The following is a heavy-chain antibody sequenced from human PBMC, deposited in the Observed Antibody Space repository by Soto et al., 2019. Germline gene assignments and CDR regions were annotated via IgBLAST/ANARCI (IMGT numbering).Heavy chain of an antibody. CDR1: GFTFSNAW. CDR3: TTDLYSGSSQFDY. Sequence: GGSLRLSCAASGFTFSNAWMNWVRQAPGKGLEWVGRIKSKTDGGTTDYAAPVKGRFTISRDDSKNTLYLQMNSLKTEDTAVYYCTTDLYSGSSQFDYWGQGTLVTVSS. V-gene: IGHV3-15*07. D-gene: IGHD1-26*01. CDR2: IKSKTDGGTT. J-gene: IGHJ4*02.